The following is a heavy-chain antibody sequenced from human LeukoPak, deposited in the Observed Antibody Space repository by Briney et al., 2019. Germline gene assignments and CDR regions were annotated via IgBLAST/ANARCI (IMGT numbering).Heavy chain of an antibody. CDR2: ISGSGGST. D-gene: IGHD2-15*01. Sequence: GGSLRLSCAASGFTFSSYAMSWVRQAPGKGLEWVSAISGSGGSTYYADSVKGRFTISRDTSKNTLYLQMNTLSAEDTAVYYCAKVSIEEYCSGGSCDRDYWGQGTLVTVSS. CDR3: AKVSIEEYCSGGSCDRDY. CDR1: GFTFSSYA. J-gene: IGHJ4*02. V-gene: IGHV3-23*01.